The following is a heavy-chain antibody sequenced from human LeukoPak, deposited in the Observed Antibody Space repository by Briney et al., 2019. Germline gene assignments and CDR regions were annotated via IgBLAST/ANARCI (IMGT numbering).Heavy chain of an antibody. CDR2: IYYSGST. CDR1: GGSISSYY. V-gene: IGHV4-59*01. CDR3: ARTHCSGGSCYPENFDY. J-gene: IGHJ4*02. Sequence: SETLSLTCTVSGGSISSYYWSWIRQPPGKGLEWIGYIYYSGSTNYNPSLKSRVTISVDTSKNQFSLKLSSVTAADTAVYYCARTHCSGGSCYPENFDYWGQGTLVTVSS. D-gene: IGHD2-15*01.